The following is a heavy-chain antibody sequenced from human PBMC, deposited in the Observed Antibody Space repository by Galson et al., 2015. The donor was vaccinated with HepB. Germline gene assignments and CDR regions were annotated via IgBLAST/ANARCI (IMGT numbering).Heavy chain of an antibody. CDR3: AKDLSDGGEH. Sequence: SLRPSCAASGFTFSRSGMHWVRQAPGKGLEWVAFISYDGSNKNYADSVRGRFTISRDNSKNTLYLQMNSLRAEDTAVYYCAKDLSDGGEHWGQGTLVTVSS. V-gene: IGHV3-30*18. D-gene: IGHD2-15*01. J-gene: IGHJ1*01. CDR2: ISYDGSNK. CDR1: GFTFSRSG.